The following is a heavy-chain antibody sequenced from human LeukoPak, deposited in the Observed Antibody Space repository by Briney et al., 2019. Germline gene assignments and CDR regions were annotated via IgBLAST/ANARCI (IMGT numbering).Heavy chain of an antibody. V-gene: IGHV3-21*01. CDR1: GFTFSSYS. CDR2: TSSSSSYI. D-gene: IGHD2-2*01. J-gene: IGHJ6*04. Sequence: PGGSLRLSCAASGFTFSSYSMNWVRQAPGKGLEWVSSTSSSSSYIYYADSVKGRFTISRDNAKNSLYLQMNSLRAEDTAVYYCARVLVPAAYYGMDVWGKGTTVTVSS. CDR3: ARVLVPAAYYGMDV.